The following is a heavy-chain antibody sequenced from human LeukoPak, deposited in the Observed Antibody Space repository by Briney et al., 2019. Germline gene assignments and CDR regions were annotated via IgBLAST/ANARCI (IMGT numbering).Heavy chain of an antibody. CDR2: INPNSGGT. CDR3: ARITGTTRAFDI. CDR1: GYTFTGYY. V-gene: IGHV1-2*06. J-gene: IGHJ3*02. D-gene: IGHD1-7*01. Sequence: ASVKVSCKASGYTFTGYYMHWVRQAPGQGLEWLGRINPNSGGTNYAQKFQGRVTMTRDTSISTAYMELSRLRSDDTAVYYCARITGTTRAFDIWGQGTMVTVSS.